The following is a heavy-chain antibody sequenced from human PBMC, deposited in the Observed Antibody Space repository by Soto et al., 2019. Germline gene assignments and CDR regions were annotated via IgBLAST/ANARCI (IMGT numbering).Heavy chain of an antibody. CDR1: GFTFSSYA. CDR2: INPIGGNT. V-gene: IGHV3-21*01. CDR3: ARDPLYSSSWGGFDP. Sequence: LRLSCAASGFTFSSYAMSWVRQAPGKGLEWVSTINPIGGNTYYADSVKGRFTISRDNAKNSLYLQMNSLRAEDTAVYYCARDPLYSSSWGGFDPWGQGTLVTVSS. D-gene: IGHD6-13*01. J-gene: IGHJ5*02.